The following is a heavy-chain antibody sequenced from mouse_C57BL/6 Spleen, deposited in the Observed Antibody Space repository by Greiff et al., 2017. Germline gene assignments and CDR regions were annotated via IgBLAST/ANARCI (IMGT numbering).Heavy chain of an antibody. D-gene: IGHD2-1*01. V-gene: IGHV1-52*01. CDR2: IDPSDSET. Sequence: VQLQQPEAELVRPGSSVKLSCKASGYTFTSYWMHWVKQRPIQGLEWIGNIDPSDSETPYNQKFKDKATLTVDKSSSTAYMQLSSLTSEDSAVYYCARGDGNYYFDVWGTGTTVTVSS. J-gene: IGHJ1*03. CDR1: GYTFTSYW. CDR3: ARGDGNYYFDV.